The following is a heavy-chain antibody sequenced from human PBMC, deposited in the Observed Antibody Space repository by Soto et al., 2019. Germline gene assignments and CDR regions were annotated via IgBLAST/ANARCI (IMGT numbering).Heavy chain of an antibody. V-gene: IGHV3-21*01. CDR3: AGAYSSSWA. D-gene: IGHD6-13*01. CDR1: GFSFSYYN. Sequence: GGALGLSCSASGFSFSYYNMNWVRQAPGKGLEWVSSISSSSTYIYYADSVKGRFTISRDNAKNSLYLQMNSLRAEDTAVYYCAGAYSSSWAWGQGTLVTFSS. CDR2: ISSSSTYI. J-gene: IGHJ5*02.